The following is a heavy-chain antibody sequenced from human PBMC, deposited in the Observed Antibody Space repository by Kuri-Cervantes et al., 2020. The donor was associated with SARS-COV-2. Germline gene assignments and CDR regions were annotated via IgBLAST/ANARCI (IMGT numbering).Heavy chain of an antibody. CDR2: IIPVLGTT. V-gene: IGHV1-69*04. D-gene: IGHD6-13*01. CDR1: GGTFSGYA. CDR3: ARVAAAAGPAGEYSFYMDV. J-gene: IGHJ6*03. Sequence: SVKVSCKASGGTFSGYAISWVRQAPGQGLEWTGTIIPVLGTTTYSQKFQGRVTITADKSTSTAYMELSSLTSEDTAVYYCARVAAAAGPAGEYSFYMDVWGKGTTVTVSS.